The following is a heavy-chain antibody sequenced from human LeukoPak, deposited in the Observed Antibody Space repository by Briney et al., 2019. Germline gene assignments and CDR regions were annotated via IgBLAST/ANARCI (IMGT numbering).Heavy chain of an antibody. V-gene: IGHV4-59*08. CDR1: GGSISSYY. CDR2: IYYSGST. J-gene: IGHJ4*02. CDR3: ARGVAAAAGTPFDY. D-gene: IGHD6-13*01. Sequence: SETLSLTCTVSGGSISSYYWTWIRQPPGKGLEWIGYIYYSGSTNYNPSLKSRVIISVDTSKNQFSLKLSSVTAADTAVYYCARGVAAAAGTPFDYWGQGTLVTVSS.